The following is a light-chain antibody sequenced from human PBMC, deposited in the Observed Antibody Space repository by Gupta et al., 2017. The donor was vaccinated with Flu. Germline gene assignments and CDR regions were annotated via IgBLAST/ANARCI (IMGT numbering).Light chain of an antibody. CDR2: GAS. Sequence: ATLSVSPGERATLSCRASQSVRSNLAWYKQKPGQAPRLLIYGASTRDTGIPARFSGSGYGKEFTLTISSRQSEDFAVYYCQQYKNWPPITFGHGTKVDIK. CDR1: QSVRSN. J-gene: IGKJ3*01. CDR3: QQYKNWPPIT. V-gene: IGKV3-15*01.